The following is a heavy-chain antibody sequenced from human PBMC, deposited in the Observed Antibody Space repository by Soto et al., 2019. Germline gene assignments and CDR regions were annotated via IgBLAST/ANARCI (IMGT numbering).Heavy chain of an antibody. Sequence: QVQLVQSGAEVKKPGASVKVSCKVSGYTLTELSMHWVRQAPGKGLEWMGGFDPEDGETIYAQKFQGRVXXTXDXXTDTAYMELSSLRSEDTAVYYCATADIVATVGMDVWGQGTTVTVSS. CDR3: ATADIVATVGMDV. V-gene: IGHV1-24*01. D-gene: IGHD5-12*01. J-gene: IGHJ6*02. CDR2: FDPEDGET. CDR1: GYTLTELS.